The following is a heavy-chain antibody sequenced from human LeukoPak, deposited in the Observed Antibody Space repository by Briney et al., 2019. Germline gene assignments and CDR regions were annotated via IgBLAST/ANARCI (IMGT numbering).Heavy chain of an antibody. CDR1: GFTFINYG. CDR3: AKSIVGATPRDY. Sequence: GGSLRLSCVASGFTFINYGMSWVRQAPGKGLEWVSGISGRGGATYSADSVKGRLTISRDNSQNTLYLQMNSLRAEDTAVYYCAKSIVGATPRDYWDQGTLVTVSS. CDR2: ISGRGGAT. D-gene: IGHD1-26*01. V-gene: IGHV3-23*01. J-gene: IGHJ4*02.